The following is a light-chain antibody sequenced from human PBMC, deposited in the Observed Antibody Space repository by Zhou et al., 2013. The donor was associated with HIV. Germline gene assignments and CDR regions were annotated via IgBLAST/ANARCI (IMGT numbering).Light chain of an antibody. CDR3: QQYSSYLNS. Sequence: DIQMMQSPSTMSASVGDTVTITCRASQSIYSWLAWYQQRSGEAPDLLIYKTSILEIGVPSRFSGSGSGTEFSLTISGLQPDDFATYYCQQYSSYLNSFGQGTKLEIK. V-gene: IGKV1-5*03. CDR2: KTS. J-gene: IGKJ2*03. CDR1: QSIYSW.